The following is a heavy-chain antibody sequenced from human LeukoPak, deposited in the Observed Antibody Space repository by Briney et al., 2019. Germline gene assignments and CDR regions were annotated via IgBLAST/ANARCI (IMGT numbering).Heavy chain of an antibody. CDR2: IYYSGST. V-gene: IGHV4-61*05. D-gene: IGHD1-14*01. J-gene: IGHJ4*02. Sequence: PSETLSLTCTVSGGSISSSSYYWGWIRQPPGKGLEWIGYIYYSGSTNYNPSLKSRVTISVDTSKNQFSLKLSSVTAADTAVYYCAARGSGDDYWGQGTLVTVSS. CDR3: AARGSGDDY. CDR1: GGSISSSSYY.